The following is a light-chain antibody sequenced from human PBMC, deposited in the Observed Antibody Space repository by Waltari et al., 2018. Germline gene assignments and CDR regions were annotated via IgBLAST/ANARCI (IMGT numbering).Light chain of an antibody. V-gene: IGLV2-11*01. CDR2: DVS. CDR3: CSYAYTYWV. Sequence: QSALTQPRSVSGSPGQSVTISCTGTSSDVGGYNYVSWYQQHPGKAPKLVIYDVSKRPSVVPDRFSGSKSGNTASLTISGLQAVDEADYYCCSYAYTYWVFGGGTKLTVL. CDR1: SSDVGGYNY. J-gene: IGLJ3*02.